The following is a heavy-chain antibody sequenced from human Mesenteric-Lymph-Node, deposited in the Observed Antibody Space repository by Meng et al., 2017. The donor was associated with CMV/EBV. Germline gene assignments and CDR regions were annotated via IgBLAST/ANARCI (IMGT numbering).Heavy chain of an antibody. CDR1: GFAFSSYS. D-gene: IGHD3-3*01. V-gene: IGHV3-21*01. CDR3: ARVGGYYDFWSGYYIHYYYGMDV. CDR2: ISSSSTYI. J-gene: IGHJ6*02. Sequence: GESLKISCAASGFAFSSYSMNWVRQAPGKGLEWVSSISSSSTYIYYTDSVKGRFTISRDNAKNSLYLQMNSLRAEDTAVYYCARVGGYYDFWSGYYIHYYYGMDVWGQGTTVTVSS.